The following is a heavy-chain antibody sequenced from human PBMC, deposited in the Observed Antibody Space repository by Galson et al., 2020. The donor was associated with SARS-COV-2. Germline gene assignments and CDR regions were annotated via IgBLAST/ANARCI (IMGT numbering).Heavy chain of an antibody. D-gene: IGHD3-16*01. J-gene: IGHJ4*02. V-gene: IGHV2-70*04. Sequence: ESGPTLVNPTQTLTLTCTFSGFPLSTSGTRVRWIRQPPGNALQWQPRLHPHPHQYYHTSLKTRLTISKDTSKNQVVLTMTNMDPVDTATYYCARMDPTGGEGYWGQGTLVTVAS. CDR1: GFPLSTSGTR. CDR2: LHPHPHQ. CDR3: ARMDPTGGEGY.